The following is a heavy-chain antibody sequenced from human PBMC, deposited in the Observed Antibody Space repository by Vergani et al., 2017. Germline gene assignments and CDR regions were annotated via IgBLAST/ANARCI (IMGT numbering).Heavy chain of an antibody. J-gene: IGHJ4*03. CDR3: VRVKGSNWNDHLYHN. D-gene: IGHD1-1*01. V-gene: IGHV3-72*01. CDR1: GFIFSDHY. Sequence: VQMVESGGGLVQPGGSLRLSCAASGFIFSDHYMDWVRQAPGKGLEWVGRIRNKANDYTTQYAASVKGRFTISRDDSKSYLYLQMNSRQTEDTALYYCVRVKGSNWNDHLYHNWGQGTLVTVSS. CDR2: IRNKANDYTT.